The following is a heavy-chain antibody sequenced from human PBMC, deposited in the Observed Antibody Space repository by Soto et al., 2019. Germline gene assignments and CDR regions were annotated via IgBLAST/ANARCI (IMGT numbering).Heavy chain of an antibody. V-gene: IGHV2-70*11. CDR2: IDWDDDK. J-gene: IGHJ6*02. CDR3: ARTDTAYYYGMDV. Sequence: GSGPTLVNPTQPLTLTCTFSGFSLSTSGMGVSWIRRPPGKALEWLARIDWDDDKYYSTSLKTRLTISKDTSKNQVVLTMTNMDPVDTATYYCARTDTAYYYGMDVWGQGTTVTVSS. D-gene: IGHD5-18*01. CDR1: GFSLSTSGMG.